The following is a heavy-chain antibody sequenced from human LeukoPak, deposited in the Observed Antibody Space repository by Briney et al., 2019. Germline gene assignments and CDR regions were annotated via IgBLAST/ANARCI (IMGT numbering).Heavy chain of an antibody. Sequence: GGSLRLSCAASGFTFSSYAMSWVRQAPGKGLEWVSGISGSGGSTNYADSVKGRFTISRNNSKNTLYLQMNSLRAEDTAVYYCALLTGDPLDYWGQGTLVTVSS. CDR1: GFTFSSYA. CDR3: ALLTGDPLDY. D-gene: IGHD7-27*01. V-gene: IGHV3-23*01. J-gene: IGHJ4*02. CDR2: ISGSGGST.